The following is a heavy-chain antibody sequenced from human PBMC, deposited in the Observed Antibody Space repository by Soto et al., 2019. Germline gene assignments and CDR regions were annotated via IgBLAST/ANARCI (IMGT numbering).Heavy chain of an antibody. J-gene: IGHJ6*03. CDR1: GFTVSSNN. D-gene: IGHD3-16*01. CDR2: INSSGST. V-gene: IGHV3-66*02. CDR3: ATGKGGCKSYYYYMDV. Sequence: GGSLRLSCAASGFTVSSNNMSWVRQAPGKGLEWVSVINSSGSTFYADDVKGRFTNYRDNSKNTLYLQKNSRRAEDTAVYYCATGKGGCKSYYYYMDVWGKGTTVTVSS.